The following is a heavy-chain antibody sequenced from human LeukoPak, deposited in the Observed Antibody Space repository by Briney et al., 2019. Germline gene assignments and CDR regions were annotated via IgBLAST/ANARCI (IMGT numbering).Heavy chain of an antibody. D-gene: IGHD2-15*01. J-gene: IGHJ4*02. Sequence: SETLSLTCTVSGVSITSYYWNWVRQPPGKGLEWIGYCYYSGSDNYNPSLKSRITISVDTSKNQFSLKLSSVTAADTAVYYCVRGYCSGATCYHFDYWGQGTLVTVSS. CDR3: VRGYCSGATCYHFDY. V-gene: IGHV4-59*01. CDR1: GVSITSYY. CDR2: CYYSGSD.